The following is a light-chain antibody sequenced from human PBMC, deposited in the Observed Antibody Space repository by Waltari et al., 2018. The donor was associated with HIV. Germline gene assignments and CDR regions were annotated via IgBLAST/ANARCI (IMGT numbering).Light chain of an antibody. CDR1: SSDVGGYNY. Sequence: QSALTQPASVSGSPGQSITIPCTGTSSDVGGYNYVAWYQQHPGKAPKLMIYEVSTRPSGFSNRFSGSKSGNTASLPISGLQAEDEADYYCSSYTSSSSLVVFGGGTQLTVL. V-gene: IGLV2-14*01. CDR3: SSYTSSSSLVV. CDR2: EVS. J-gene: IGLJ2*01.